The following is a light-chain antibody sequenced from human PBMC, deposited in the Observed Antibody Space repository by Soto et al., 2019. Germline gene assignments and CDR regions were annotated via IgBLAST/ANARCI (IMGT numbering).Light chain of an antibody. CDR3: CSYAGSYTSLYV. CDR1: SSDVVGYNY. CDR2: DVS. V-gene: IGLV2-11*01. J-gene: IGLJ1*01. Sequence: QSVLTQPRSVSGSPGQSVTISCTGTSSDVVGYNYISWYQQHPGKAPKLMIYDVSERPSGVPDRFSGSKSGNTASLTISGLQAEDEADYYCCSYAGSYTSLYVFGTGTKVTVL.